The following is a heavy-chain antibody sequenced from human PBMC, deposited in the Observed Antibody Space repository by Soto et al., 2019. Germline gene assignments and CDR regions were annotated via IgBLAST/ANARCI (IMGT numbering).Heavy chain of an antibody. J-gene: IGHJ3*02. CDR1: GGSFSGYY. CDR2: INHSGST. Sequence: SETLSLTCAVYGGSFSGYYWSWIRQTPGKGLEWIGEINHSGSTNQNPSLKSRVTILVDTSKNQFSLKLSSVTAADTAVYYCARPPRRDDAFDIWGQGTMVTVSS. V-gene: IGHV4-34*01. CDR3: ARPPRRDDAFDI.